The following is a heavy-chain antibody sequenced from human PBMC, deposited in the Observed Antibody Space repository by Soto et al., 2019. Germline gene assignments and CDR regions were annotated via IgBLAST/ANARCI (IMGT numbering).Heavy chain of an antibody. J-gene: IGHJ4*02. D-gene: IGHD3-22*01. CDR2: INPGSGST. CDR1: GYTFINYY. CDR3: KGDLYYHDSSGYYHEKFSF. Sequence: QVQLVQSGAEVKKPGASVKVSCKASGYTFINYYINWVRQAPGQGFEWMGIINPGSGSTSYAQKFQGRVTMTRDTSKSTIYIELCRLRSKDTSVHYCKGDLYYHDSSGYYHEKFSFWGQGTLVTVSS. V-gene: IGHV1-46*01.